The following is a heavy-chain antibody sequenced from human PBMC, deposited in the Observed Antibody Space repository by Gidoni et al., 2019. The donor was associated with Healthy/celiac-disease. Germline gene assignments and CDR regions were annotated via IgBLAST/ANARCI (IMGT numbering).Heavy chain of an antibody. Sequence: EVQLFESGGGLVQPGGPLRLSCAASGFTFSSSAMRWVRQAPGKGLELVSAISGSGGSTYYADSVKGRFTISRDNSKNTLYLQMNSLRAEDTAVYYCAKGDGDYYYYYYGMDVWGQGTTVTVSS. J-gene: IGHJ6*02. D-gene: IGHD4-17*01. CDR1: GFTFSSSA. CDR2: ISGSGGST. CDR3: AKGDGDYYYYYYGMDV. V-gene: IGHV3-23*01.